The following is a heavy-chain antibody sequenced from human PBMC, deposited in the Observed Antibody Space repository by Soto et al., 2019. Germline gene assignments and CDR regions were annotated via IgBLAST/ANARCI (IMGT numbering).Heavy chain of an antibody. Sequence: QVQLVQSGAEVKKPGSSVKVSCKASGGTFSSYTISWVRQAPGQGLEWMGRIIPILGIANYAQKFQGRVTISADKSTSKAYMELSSLRDEDTDVYYCARGGGYDSSGYSWGQGTLVTVSS. CDR2: IIPILGIA. V-gene: IGHV1-69*02. CDR1: GGTFSSYT. D-gene: IGHD3-22*01. CDR3: ARGGGYDSSGYS. J-gene: IGHJ4*02.